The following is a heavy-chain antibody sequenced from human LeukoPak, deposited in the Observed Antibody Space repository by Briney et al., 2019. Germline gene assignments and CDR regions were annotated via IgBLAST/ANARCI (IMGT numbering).Heavy chain of an antibody. J-gene: IGHJ5*02. V-gene: IGHV3-30*18. CDR1: GFTFSSYG. Sequence: GGSLRLSCAASGFTFSSYGMHWVRQAPGKGLEWVAVISYDGSNKYYADSVKGRFTISRDNSKNTLYLQMNSLRAEDTAVYYCAKNLYKAGAVYGFDPWGQGTLATVSS. D-gene: IGHD6-19*01. CDR2: ISYDGSNK. CDR3: AKNLYKAGAVYGFDP.